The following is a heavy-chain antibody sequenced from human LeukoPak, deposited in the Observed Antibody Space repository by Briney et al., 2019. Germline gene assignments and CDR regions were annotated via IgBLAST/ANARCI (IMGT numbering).Heavy chain of an antibody. J-gene: IGHJ3*02. V-gene: IGHV6-1*01. CDR3: ARFGHKDIVVVPAAIDAFDI. CDR1: GDTVSSNSAA. D-gene: IGHD2-2*01. Sequence: PSQTLSLTCAISGDTVSSNSAAWNWIRPSPSRGLEWLGRTYYRSKWYNDYAVSVKSRITINPDTSKNQFSLQLNSVTPEDTAVYYCARFGHKDIVVVPAAIDAFDIWGQGTMVTVSS. CDR2: TYYRSKWYN.